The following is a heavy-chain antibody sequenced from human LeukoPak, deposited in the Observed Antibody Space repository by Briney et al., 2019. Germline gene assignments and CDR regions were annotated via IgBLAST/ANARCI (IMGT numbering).Heavy chain of an antibody. CDR3: AREVYGSGNY. Sequence: GGSLRLSCAASEFTFSSYSMNWVRQAPGKGLEWVSYITNSGNSKSYADSVKGRFTISRDNSKNTLYLQMNSLRAEDTAVYYCAREVYGSGNYWGQGTLVTVSS. CDR2: ITNSGNSK. J-gene: IGHJ4*02. V-gene: IGHV3-48*01. D-gene: IGHD3-10*01. CDR1: EFTFSSYS.